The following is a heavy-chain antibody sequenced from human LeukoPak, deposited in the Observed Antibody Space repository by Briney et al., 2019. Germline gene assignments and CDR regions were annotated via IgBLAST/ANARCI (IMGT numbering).Heavy chain of an antibody. V-gene: IGHV3-23*01. Sequence: GGSLRLSCAASAFTFSSYAMTWVRQAPGKGLEWVSAISGSGGSTYYADSVKGRFTISRDNSKNTLYLQMNSLRAEDTAVYYCAKDQGKSGDAFDIWGQGTMVTVSS. J-gene: IGHJ3*02. CDR2: ISGSGGST. CDR1: AFTFSSYA. D-gene: IGHD1-26*01. CDR3: AKDQGKSGDAFDI.